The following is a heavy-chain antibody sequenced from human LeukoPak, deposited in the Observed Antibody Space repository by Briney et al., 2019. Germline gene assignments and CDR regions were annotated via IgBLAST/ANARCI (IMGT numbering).Heavy chain of an antibody. D-gene: IGHD6-13*01. V-gene: IGHV3-30-3*01. Sequence: GGSLRLSCAASGFTFSSYAMHWVRQAPGKGLEWVAVISYDGSNKYYADSVKGRFTISRDNSKNTLYLQMNSLRAEDMAVYYCARGYSSSWPWAFDIWGQGTMVTVSS. CDR3: ARGYSSSWPWAFDI. CDR2: ISYDGSNK. J-gene: IGHJ3*02. CDR1: GFTFSSYA.